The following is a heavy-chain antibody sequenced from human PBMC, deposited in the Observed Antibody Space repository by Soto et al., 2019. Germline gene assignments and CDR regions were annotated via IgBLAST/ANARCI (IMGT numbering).Heavy chain of an antibody. Sequence: QLQLQESGSGLVKPSQTLSLTCAVSGGSISSGGYSWSWIRQPPGKGLEWIGYIYHSGSTYYNPSLXGRVXIXIDRSKNQFSLKLSSVPAADTAVYYCARGQVVAAQHWGQGTLVTVSS. CDR3: ARGQVVAAQH. CDR1: GGSISSGGYS. CDR2: IYHSGST. V-gene: IGHV4-30-2*01. D-gene: IGHD2-15*01. J-gene: IGHJ4*02.